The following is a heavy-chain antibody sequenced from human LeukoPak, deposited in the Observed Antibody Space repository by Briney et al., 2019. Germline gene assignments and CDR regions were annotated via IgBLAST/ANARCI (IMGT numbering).Heavy chain of an antibody. Sequence: ASVKVSCKASGYTFTSYDINWVRQATGQGLEWMGWMNPNSGNTGYAQKFQGRVTITRNTSISTAYMEVSNLRSGDTAVYYCARRAAVVEYWGQGTLVTVSS. D-gene: IGHD6-13*01. CDR3: ARRAAVVEY. V-gene: IGHV1-8*03. CDR1: GYTFTSYD. CDR2: MNPNSGNT. J-gene: IGHJ4*02.